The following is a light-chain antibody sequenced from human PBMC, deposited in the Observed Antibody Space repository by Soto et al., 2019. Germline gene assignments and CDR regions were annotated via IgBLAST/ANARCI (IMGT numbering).Light chain of an antibody. CDR2: DAS. J-gene: IGKJ1*01. CDR3: TQRSTWPGT. CDR1: QSVSSY. Sequence: IVLTQSPATLSLSPGARATLSCRAGQSVSSYLAWYQQKPGQAPRLLIYDASNRATGIPARFSGSGSGTDFTLTISSLEPEDFAVYYCTQRSTWPGTCGQGTKVDVK. V-gene: IGKV3-11*01.